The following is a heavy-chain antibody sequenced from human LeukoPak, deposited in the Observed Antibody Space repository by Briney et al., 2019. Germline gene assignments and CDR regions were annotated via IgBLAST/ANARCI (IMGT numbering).Heavy chain of an antibody. Sequence: PGGSLRLSCAASGFTFSSYGMHWVRQAPGKGLEWVSYISSSGSTIYYADSVKGRFTISRDNAKNSLYLQMNSLRAEDTAVYYCARDSAVYGDYPSYFDYWGQGTLVTVSS. D-gene: IGHD4-17*01. V-gene: IGHV3-48*04. J-gene: IGHJ4*02. CDR3: ARDSAVYGDYPSYFDY. CDR1: GFTFSSYG. CDR2: ISSSGSTI.